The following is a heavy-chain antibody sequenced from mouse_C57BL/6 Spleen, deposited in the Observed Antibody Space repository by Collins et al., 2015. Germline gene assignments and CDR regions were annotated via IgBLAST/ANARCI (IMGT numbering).Heavy chain of an antibody. CDR1: GYTFTSYW. D-gene: IGHD1-1*01. Sequence: QVQPQQPGAELVRPGSSVKLSCKASGYTFTSYWMHWVKQRPIQGLEWIGNIDPSDSETHYNQKFKDKATLTVDKSSSTAYMQLSSLTSEDSAVYYCARGGLITTGFAYWGQGTLVTVSA. CDR2: IDPSDSET. CDR3: ARGGLITTGFAY. J-gene: IGHJ3*01. V-gene: IGHV1-52*01.